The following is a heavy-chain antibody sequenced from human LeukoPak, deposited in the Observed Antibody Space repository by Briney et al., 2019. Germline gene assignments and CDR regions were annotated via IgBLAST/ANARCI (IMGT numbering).Heavy chain of an antibody. CDR3: ARESRYDFWSGYSYYYYGMDV. J-gene: IGHJ6*02. CDR1: GYTFTSYG. CDR2: ISAYNGNT. Sequence: ASVKVSCKASGYTFTSYGISWVRQAPGQGLEWMGWISAYNGNTNYAQKLQGRVTMTTDTSTSTAYMELRSLRSDDTAVYYCARESRYDFWSGYSYYYYGMDVWGQGTTATVSS. D-gene: IGHD3-3*01. V-gene: IGHV1-18*01.